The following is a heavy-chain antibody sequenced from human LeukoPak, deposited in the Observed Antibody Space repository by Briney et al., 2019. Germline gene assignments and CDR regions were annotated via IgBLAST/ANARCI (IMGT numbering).Heavy chain of an antibody. CDR2: ISYIGPNQ. CDR3: ARDYRSGWHRPYYYFYGVDV. V-gene: IGHV3-33*01. J-gene: IGHJ6*02. D-gene: IGHD6-25*01. Sequence: PGGSLRLSCAASGFSFNIYGTHWVRQAPGKGLEWVAVISYIGPNQYYADSVKGRFTISRDNSKNTLYLQMNSLRADDTAVYYCARDYRSGWHRPYYYFYGVDVWGQGTTVTVSS. CDR1: GFSFNIYG.